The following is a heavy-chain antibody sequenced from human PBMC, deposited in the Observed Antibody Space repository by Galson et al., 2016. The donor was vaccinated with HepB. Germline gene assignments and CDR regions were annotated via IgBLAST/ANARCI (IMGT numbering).Heavy chain of an antibody. CDR3: ASSVPGSGSPPGGY. CDR1: GFIFSSND. V-gene: IGHV3-53*01. D-gene: IGHD3-10*01. CDR2: ICSGGRT. Sequence: SLRLSCAASGFIFSSNDMSWVRQAPGKGLQWVSVICSGGRTYYADAVKGRFTISRDNAKNTLYLQMNSLRAEDTAVYYCASSVPGSGSPPGGYWGQGILVTVS. J-gene: IGHJ4*02.